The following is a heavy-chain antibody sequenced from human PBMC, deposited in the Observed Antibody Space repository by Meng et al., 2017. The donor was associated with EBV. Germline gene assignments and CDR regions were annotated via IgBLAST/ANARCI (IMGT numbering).Heavy chain of an antibody. D-gene: IGHD2-8*01. V-gene: IGHV3-21*01. Sequence: QLEVCGGVLVKPGDALRLCCASSGFTLRSYSINLVRLAPGKGLGWVSSFSSNSIDIYYADLVKGRFTISRYNAKNSLFLQMNSLRAEDTAVYYCARDRTSNRFDYWGQGTLVTVSS. CDR2: FSSNSIDI. CDR3: ARDRTSNRFDY. J-gene: IGHJ4*02. CDR1: GFTLRSYS.